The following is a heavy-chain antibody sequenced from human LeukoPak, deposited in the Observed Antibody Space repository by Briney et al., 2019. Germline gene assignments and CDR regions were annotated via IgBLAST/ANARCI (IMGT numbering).Heavy chain of an antibody. CDR1: GFTFSTYT. CDR3: ARDLVVGAPDY. Sequence: GGSLRLSCAASGFTFSTYTMKWVRQAPGKGLEWVSHISSSSSYIYYADSVKGRFTISRDNTKNSLYLQMNSLRAEDTAVYYCARDLVVGAPDYWGQGTLVTVSS. CDR2: ISSSSSYI. D-gene: IGHD1-26*01. V-gene: IGHV3-21*01. J-gene: IGHJ4*02.